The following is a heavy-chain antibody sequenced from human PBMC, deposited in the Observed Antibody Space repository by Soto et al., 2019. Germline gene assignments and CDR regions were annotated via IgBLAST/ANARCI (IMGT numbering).Heavy chain of an antibody. CDR2: IYDSGRT. Sequence: SETLSLTCTVSGGSINNHYWSWIRQPPEQGLEWIGYIYDSGRTSYNPSLKSRVTMSVDTSKNQFFLKMNSVTAADTAVYYCAGESSAGPIDYWGQGTLVTVSS. J-gene: IGHJ4*02. D-gene: IGHD6-25*01. V-gene: IGHV4-59*11. CDR3: AGESSAGPIDY. CDR1: GGSINNHY.